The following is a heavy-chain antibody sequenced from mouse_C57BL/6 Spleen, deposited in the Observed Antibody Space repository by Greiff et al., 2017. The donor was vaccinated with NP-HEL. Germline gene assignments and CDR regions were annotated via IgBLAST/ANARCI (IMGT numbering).Heavy chain of an antibody. CDR1: GFTFSSYA. CDR3: ARSITTVVTLYWYFDV. J-gene: IGHJ1*03. D-gene: IGHD1-1*01. CDR2: ISDGGSYT. V-gene: IGHV5-4*03. Sequence: EVKVVESGGGLVKPGGSLKLSCAASGFTFSSYAMSWVRQTPEKRLEWVATISDGGSYTYYPDNVKGRFTISRDNAKNNLYLQMSHLKSEDTAMYYCARSITTVVTLYWYFDVWGTGTTVTVSS.